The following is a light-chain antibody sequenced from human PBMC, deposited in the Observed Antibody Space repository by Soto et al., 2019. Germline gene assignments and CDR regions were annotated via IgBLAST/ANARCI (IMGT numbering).Light chain of an antibody. V-gene: IGKV1-5*01. CDR1: QSISSW. J-gene: IGKJ1*01. CDR2: DAS. Sequence: DIQMTPSPSTLSASVGDRVTITCRASQSISSWLAWYQQKPGKAPKLLIYDASSLESGVPSRFSGSGSGTEFTLTISSLEPEDFAVYYCQQRSNWPRTFGQGTKVDI. CDR3: QQRSNWPRT.